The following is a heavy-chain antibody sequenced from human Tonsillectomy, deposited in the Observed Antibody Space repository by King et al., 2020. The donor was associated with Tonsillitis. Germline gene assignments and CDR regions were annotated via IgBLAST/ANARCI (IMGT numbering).Heavy chain of an antibody. D-gene: IGHD1-26*01. J-gene: IGHJ2*01. V-gene: IGHV3-7*03. CDR3: VRGGVWWPHWYFDL. CDR1: GFTFSSYW. CDR2: IKQDGSEK. Sequence: EVQLVESGGDLVQPGGSLRLSCAASGFTFSSYWMNWVRQAPGKGLEWVADIKQDGSEKYYLDSVKGRFTISRDNAKNSLYLQMNRLRAEDTAVYYCVRGGVWWPHWYFDLWGRGTLVTVSS.